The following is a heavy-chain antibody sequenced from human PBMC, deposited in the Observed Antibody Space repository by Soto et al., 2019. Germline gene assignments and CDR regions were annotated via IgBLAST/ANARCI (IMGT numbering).Heavy chain of an antibody. CDR3: ASRWGVRYYDLWSGYLV. D-gene: IGHD3-3*01. CDR2: ISYDGSNK. Sequence: QVQLVESGGGVVQPGRSLRLSCAASGFTFSSYAMHWVRQAPGKGLEWVAVISYDGSNKYYADSVKGRFTISRDNSKNTLYRQMNRLRAEDTAVYYCASRWGVRYYDLWSGYLVWGQGTLVTVSS. CDR1: GFTFSSYA. V-gene: IGHV3-30-3*01. J-gene: IGHJ4*02.